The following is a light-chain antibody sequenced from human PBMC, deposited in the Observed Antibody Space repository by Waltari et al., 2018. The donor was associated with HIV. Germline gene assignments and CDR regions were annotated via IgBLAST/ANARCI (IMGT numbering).Light chain of an antibody. J-gene: IGKJ2*01. V-gene: IGKV3-20*01. CDR3: QQYGSSPYT. CDR1: QTVSSH. Sequence: EIVLTQYPGTLSLSPGARASLSCRTSQTVSSHLAWYQQKPGQATRLLIYGASSRATGIPDRFSGSGSGTDFTLAISRLEPEDFAVYYCQQYGSSPYTFGQGTKLEIK. CDR2: GAS.